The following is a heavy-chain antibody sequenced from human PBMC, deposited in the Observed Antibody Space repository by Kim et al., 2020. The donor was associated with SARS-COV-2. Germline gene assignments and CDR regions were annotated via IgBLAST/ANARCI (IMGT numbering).Heavy chain of an antibody. Sequence: SVKVSCKASGGTFSSYAISWVRQAPGQGLEWMGWIIPIFGTANYAQKFQGRVTITADESTSTAYMELSSLRSEDTAVYYCAREVPWGRGWYFDYWGQGTLVTVSS. J-gene: IGHJ4*02. CDR2: IIPIFGTA. CDR1: GGTFSSYA. D-gene: IGHD3-16*01. V-gene: IGHV1-69*13. CDR3: AREVPWGRGWYFDY.